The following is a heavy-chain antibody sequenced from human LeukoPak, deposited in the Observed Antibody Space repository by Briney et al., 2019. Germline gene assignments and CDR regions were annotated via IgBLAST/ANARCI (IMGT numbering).Heavy chain of an antibody. V-gene: IGHV4-34*01. CDR1: GGSFSGYY. J-gene: IGHJ4*02. CDR3: ARGRFLEWLLGYYFDY. CDR2: INHSGST. D-gene: IGHD3-3*01. Sequence: PSETLSLTCAVYGGSFSGYYWSWLRQPPRQRLVWIGEINHSGSTNYNPSLKSRVTISVDTSKNQFSLKLSSVAAADTAVYYCARGRFLEWLLGYYFDYWGQGTLVTVSS.